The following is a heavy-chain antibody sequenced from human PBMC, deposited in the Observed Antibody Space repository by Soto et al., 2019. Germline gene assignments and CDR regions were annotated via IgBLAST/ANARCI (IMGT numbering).Heavy chain of an antibody. D-gene: IGHD6-25*01. V-gene: IGHV4-39*01. J-gene: IGHJ5*02. CDR1: GGCITSSSHF. CDR3: AGQTFTIAAASYGRSNWFDP. CDR2: IYFTGNT. Sequence: PWETLSLTCTGVGGCITSSSHFWGRVRQPPGRGQEWIGTIYFTGNTYYTPSLKSRLTMSIDTSKNEFSLRLNSVTAADTAVYYCAGQTFTIAAASYGRSNWFDPWGPGTLVTVSS.